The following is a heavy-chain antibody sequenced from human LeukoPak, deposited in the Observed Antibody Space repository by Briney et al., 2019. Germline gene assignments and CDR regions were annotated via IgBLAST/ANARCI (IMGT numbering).Heavy chain of an antibody. D-gene: IGHD2-2*01. Sequence: SETLSLTCTVSGGSISNNFWTWIRQPPGKGLECIGFMYYSGSASYNPSLNSRVTVLVDKSKNQISLKLTSVTAADTAVYYCARFPASAEYRHYYHMDVWGKGTTVTVSS. CDR1: GGSISNNF. V-gene: IGHV4-59*01. J-gene: IGHJ6*03. CDR3: ARFPASAEYRHYYHMDV. CDR2: MYYSGSA.